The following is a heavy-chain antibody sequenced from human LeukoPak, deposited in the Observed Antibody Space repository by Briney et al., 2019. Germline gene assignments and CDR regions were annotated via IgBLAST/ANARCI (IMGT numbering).Heavy chain of an antibody. CDR2: ISGGGSST. V-gene: IGHV3-23*01. CDR3: AKGPHDYGDYFDY. CDR1: GFTFSSYA. D-gene: IGHD4-17*01. J-gene: IGHJ4*02. Sequence: GGSLRLSCAASGFTFSSYAMNWVRQAPGKGLEWVSVISGGGSSTYYADSVKGRFTISRDNSKNTLYLQMNSLRADDTAVYYCAKGPHDYGDYFDYWGRGTLVTVSS.